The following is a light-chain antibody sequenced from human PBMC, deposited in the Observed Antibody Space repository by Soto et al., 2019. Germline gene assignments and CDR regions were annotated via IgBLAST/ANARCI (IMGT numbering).Light chain of an antibody. Sequence: EVVLTHSPATLSLSPGERATLSCRASQSVNSDLAWYQQKTGQVPRLLSFDASNRATGIPARFSGSGSGTDFTLTISSLEPEDSAVYYCQQRSNWPPYTFGQGTKVDI. J-gene: IGKJ2*01. CDR3: QQRSNWPPYT. V-gene: IGKV3-11*01. CDR1: QSVNSD. CDR2: DAS.